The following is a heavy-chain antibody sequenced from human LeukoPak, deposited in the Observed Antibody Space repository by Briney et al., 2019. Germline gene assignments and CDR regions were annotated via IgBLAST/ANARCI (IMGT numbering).Heavy chain of an antibody. Sequence: ASVKVSCKASGGTFSSYAITWVRQMPGKGLEWMGRIDPSDSYTNYSPSFQGHVTISADKSISTAYLQWSGLKASDTAMYYCARRDGFGAIDFAFDIWGQGTMVTVSS. D-gene: IGHD3-10*01. V-gene: IGHV5-10-1*01. J-gene: IGHJ3*02. CDR3: ARRDGFGAIDFAFDI. CDR2: IDPSDSYT. CDR1: GGTFSSYA.